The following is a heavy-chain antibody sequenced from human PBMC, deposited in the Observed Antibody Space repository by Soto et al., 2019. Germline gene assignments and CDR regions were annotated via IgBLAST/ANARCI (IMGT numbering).Heavy chain of an antibody. J-gene: IGHJ4*02. CDR2: INPSGGST. V-gene: IGHV1-46*01. CDR3: ASGPRDCGTATCYVPFDS. D-gene: IGHD2-2*01. CDR1: GYTFTSYN. Sequence: ASVKVSCKASGYTFTSYNMHWVRQAPGQGLEWMGIINPSGGSTSYAQKFQGRLTITTDTSTSTAYMELSSLMSDDTAVYYCASGPRDCGTATCYVPFDSWGQGALVTVSS.